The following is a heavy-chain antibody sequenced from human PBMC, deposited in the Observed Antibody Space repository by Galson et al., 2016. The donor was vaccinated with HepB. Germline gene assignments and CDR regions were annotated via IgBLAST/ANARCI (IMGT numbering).Heavy chain of an antibody. Sequence: SLRLSCAASGFTFSSYWMHWVRQAPGKGLMWVSHINIDGKTTNYADSVKGRFTISRDNSKNTLYLQMNSLRAEDTAVYYCARDGDDFWSGYPGGYNWFDPWGQGTLVTASS. CDR2: INIDGKTT. D-gene: IGHD3-3*01. CDR3: ARDGDDFWSGYPGGYNWFDP. V-gene: IGHV3-74*01. J-gene: IGHJ5*02. CDR1: GFTFSSYW.